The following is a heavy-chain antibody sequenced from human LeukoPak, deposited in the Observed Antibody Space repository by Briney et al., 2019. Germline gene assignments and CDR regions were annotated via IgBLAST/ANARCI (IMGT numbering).Heavy chain of an antibody. J-gene: IGHJ4*02. Sequence: GGSLRLACAVSGITLINYGMSCVRQAPGKGLEWVAVISGSGGGTVYADSVKGRLTISRDNPKNTLYLQMNSLRAEDTAVYFCAKRGVVIRVVLVGFHKEAYYFDSWGQGALVTVSS. V-gene: IGHV3-23*01. CDR3: AKRGVVIRVVLVGFHKEAYYFDS. CDR1: GITLINYG. D-gene: IGHD3-10*01. CDR2: ISGSGGGT.